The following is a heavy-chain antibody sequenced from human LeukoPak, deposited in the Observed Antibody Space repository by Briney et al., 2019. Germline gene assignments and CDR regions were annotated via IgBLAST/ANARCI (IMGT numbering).Heavy chain of an antibody. CDR1: GYTFTSYY. V-gene: IGHV1-46*01. D-gene: IGHD3-22*01. CDR2: INPSGGST. J-gene: IGHJ2*01. CDR3: ARDGDSSGYYRPNPNWYFDL. Sequence: GASVKVSCTASGYTFTSYYMHWVRQAPGQGLEWMGIINPSGGSTGYAQKFQGRVTMTRDMSTSTVYMELSSLRSEDTAVYYCARDGDSSGYYRPNPNWYFDLWGRGTLVTVSS.